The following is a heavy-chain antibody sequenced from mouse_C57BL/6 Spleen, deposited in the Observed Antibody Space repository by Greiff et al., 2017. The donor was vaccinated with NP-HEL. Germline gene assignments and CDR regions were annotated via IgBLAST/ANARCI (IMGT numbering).Heavy chain of an antibody. CDR3: ARGEQGRGFAY. V-gene: IGHV1-63*01. D-gene: IGHD4-1*01. CDR2: IYPGGGYT. J-gene: IGHJ3*01. CDR1: GYTFTNYW. Sequence: VQLQQSGAELVRPGTSVKMSCKASGYTFTNYWIGWAKQRPGHGLEWIGDIYPGGGYTNYNEKFKGKATLTADKSSSTAYMQFSSLTSEDSAIYYCARGEQGRGFAYWGQGTLVTVSA.